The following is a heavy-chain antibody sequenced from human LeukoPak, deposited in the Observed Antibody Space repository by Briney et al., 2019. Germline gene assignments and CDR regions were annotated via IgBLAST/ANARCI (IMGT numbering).Heavy chain of an antibody. CDR1: GGSFSGYY. CDR2: IYYSGST. Sequence: SETLSLTCAIYGGSFSGYYWSWIRQPPGKGLEWIGYIYYSGSTNYNPSLKSRVTISVDTSKNQFSLKLSSVTAADTAVYYCARVGYSNSYYYYYYMDVWGKGTTVTVSS. D-gene: IGHD4-11*01. CDR3: ARVGYSNSYYYYYYMDV. J-gene: IGHJ6*03. V-gene: IGHV4-59*01.